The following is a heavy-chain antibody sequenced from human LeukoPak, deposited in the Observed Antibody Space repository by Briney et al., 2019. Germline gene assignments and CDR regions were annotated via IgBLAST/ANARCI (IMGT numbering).Heavy chain of an antibody. J-gene: IGHJ4*02. D-gene: IGHD3-22*01. CDR2: IYYSGST. CDR3: ARGPYCSGYYYVQAFDY. V-gene: IGHV4-59*01. Sequence: PSETLSLTCTVSGGSISSYYWSWIRQPPGKGLEWIGYIYYSGSTNYNPSLKSRVTISVDTSKNQFSLKLSSVTAADTAVYYCARGPYCSGYYYVQAFDYWGQGTPVTVSS. CDR1: GGSISSYY.